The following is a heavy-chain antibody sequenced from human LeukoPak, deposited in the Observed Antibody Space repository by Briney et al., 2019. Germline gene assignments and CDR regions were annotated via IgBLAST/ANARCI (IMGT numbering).Heavy chain of an antibody. J-gene: IGHJ4*02. CDR2: IIPILGIA. Sequence: ASVKVSCKASGGTFSSYTISWVRQAPGQGLEWMGRIIPILGIANYAQKFQGRVTITADKSTSTAYMELSSLRSEDTAVYYCARDSRGVTTVVPFDYWGQGTLVTVSS. V-gene: IGHV1-69*02. CDR3: ARDSRGVTTVVPFDY. D-gene: IGHD4-23*01. CDR1: GGTFSSYT.